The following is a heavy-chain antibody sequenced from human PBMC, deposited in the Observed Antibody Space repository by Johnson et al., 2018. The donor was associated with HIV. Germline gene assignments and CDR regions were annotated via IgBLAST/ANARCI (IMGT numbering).Heavy chain of an antibody. J-gene: IGHJ3*02. V-gene: IGHV3-30*14. CDR1: GFTFSSYA. D-gene: IGHD6-19*01. CDR3: ARDAGQWLDDAFDI. CDR2: ISYDGSNK. Sequence: QEQLVESGGGVVQPGRSLRLSCAASGFTFSSYAMHWVRQAPGKGLEWVAVISYDGSNKYYADSVKGRFTISRDNSKNTLYLQMNSLRAEDTAVYYCARDAGQWLDDAFDIWGQGTMVTVSS.